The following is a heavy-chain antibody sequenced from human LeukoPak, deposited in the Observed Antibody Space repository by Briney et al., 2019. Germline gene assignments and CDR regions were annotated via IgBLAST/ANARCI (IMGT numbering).Heavy chain of an antibody. CDR2: ISYDAKSN. V-gene: IGHV3-30*18. Sequence: GGSLRLSCVTSGFTFSSYGMHWVRQVPGKGLEWVAVISYDAKSNYHVDSVKGRFTISRDNSKNTLYLQMNSLRAEDTAVYYCAKDELSDGDYAFDYWGQGTLVTVSS. CDR3: AKDELSDGDYAFDY. CDR1: GFTFSSYG. J-gene: IGHJ4*02. D-gene: IGHD4-17*01.